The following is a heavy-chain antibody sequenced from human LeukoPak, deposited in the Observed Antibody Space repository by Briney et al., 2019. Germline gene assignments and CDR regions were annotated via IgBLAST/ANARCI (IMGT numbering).Heavy chain of an antibody. CDR1: GGSISSYY. D-gene: IGHD4-17*01. Sequence: SETLSLTCTVSGGSISSYYWSWIRQPPGKGLEWIGYIYYSGSTNYNPSLKSRVTISVDTSKNQFSLKLSSVTAADTAVYYCARSDYGDFDYWGQGTLVTVSS. CDR2: IYYSGST. J-gene: IGHJ4*02. CDR3: ARSDYGDFDY. V-gene: IGHV4-59*01.